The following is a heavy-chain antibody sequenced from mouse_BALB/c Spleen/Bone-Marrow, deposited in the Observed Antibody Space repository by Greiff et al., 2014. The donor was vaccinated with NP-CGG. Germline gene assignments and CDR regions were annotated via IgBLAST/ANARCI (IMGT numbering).Heavy chain of an antibody. Sequence: VQLQQSGAELMKPGASVKISCKATSYTFSSYWIEWVKQRPGHGLEWIGEILPGSGSTIYNEKFKGKATFTADTSSNTAYMQLSSLTSEDSAVYYCAREDYYGSSYFDYWGQGTTLTVSS. CDR1: SYTFSSYW. D-gene: IGHD1-1*01. CDR2: ILPGSGST. V-gene: IGHV1-9*01. CDR3: AREDYYGSSYFDY. J-gene: IGHJ2*01.